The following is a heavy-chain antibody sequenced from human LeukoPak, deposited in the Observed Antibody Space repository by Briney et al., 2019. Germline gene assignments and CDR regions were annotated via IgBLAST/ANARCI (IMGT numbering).Heavy chain of an antibody. J-gene: IGHJ4*02. V-gene: IGHV3-23*01. D-gene: IGHD2-8*01. Sequence: GGSLRLSCAASGSTFSSYAMSWVRQAPGKGLEWVSAISGSGGYTYHADSVKGRFTISRDNSKNTLYLQMNSLRAEDTAIYYCAKGRQTNSPYDYWGQGTLVTASS. CDR2: ISGSGGYT. CDR1: GSTFSSYA. CDR3: AKGRQTNSPYDY.